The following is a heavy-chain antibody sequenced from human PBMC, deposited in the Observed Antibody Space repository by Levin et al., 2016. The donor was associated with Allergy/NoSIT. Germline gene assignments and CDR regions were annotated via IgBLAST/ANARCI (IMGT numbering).Heavy chain of an antibody. Sequence: GESLKISCAASGFTFSSYAMHWVRQAPGKGLEWVAVISYDGSNKYYADSVKGRFTISRDNSKNTLYLQMNSLRAEDTAVYYCARAIVVVPAAIRPEGMDVWGQGTTVTVSS. CDR2: ISYDGSNK. V-gene: IGHV3-30-3*01. J-gene: IGHJ6*02. D-gene: IGHD2-2*02. CDR1: GFTFSSYA. CDR3: ARAIVVVPAAIRPEGMDV.